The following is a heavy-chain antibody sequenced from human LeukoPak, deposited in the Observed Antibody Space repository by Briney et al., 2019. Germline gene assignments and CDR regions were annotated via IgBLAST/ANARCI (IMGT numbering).Heavy chain of an antibody. CDR1: GYSISSGYY. D-gene: IGHD3-10*01. CDR3: ARASTVMVRGVIPKPNAFDI. Sequence: SETLSLTCAVSGYSISSGYYWGWIRQPPGKGLEWIWTVYHSGSTYYNPSLKSRVTISVGTSKNQFSLKVNSVSAVDTAMYYCARASTVMVRGVIPKPNAFDIWGQGTMVAVSS. J-gene: IGHJ3*02. V-gene: IGHV4-38-2*01. CDR2: VYHSGST.